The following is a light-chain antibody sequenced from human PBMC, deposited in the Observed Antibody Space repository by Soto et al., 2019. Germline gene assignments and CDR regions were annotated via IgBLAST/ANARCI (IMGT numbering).Light chain of an antibody. CDR1: QSRGGKL. J-gene: IGKJ5*01. Sequence: EILLTQSPGTLSLSPGERATLSCKTGQSRGGKLLAWYQHKPGHATRLLIYASSKRATGIPDMFSGSASGTDFTLTINRPEPEDFAVYYCQLYGISPHFGQGTRLDIK. CDR2: ASS. V-gene: IGKV3-20*01. CDR3: QLYGISPH.